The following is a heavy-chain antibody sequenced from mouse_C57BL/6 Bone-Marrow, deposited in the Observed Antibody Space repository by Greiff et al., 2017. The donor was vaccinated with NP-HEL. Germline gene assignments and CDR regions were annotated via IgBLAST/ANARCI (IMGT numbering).Heavy chain of an antibody. D-gene: IGHD1-1*01. CDR1: GYTFTSYW. V-gene: IGHV1-59*01. CDR3: ARYYGTFYWYFDV. J-gene: IGHJ1*03. Sequence: QVQLKQPGAELVRPGTSVKLSCKASGYTFTSYWMHWVKQRPGQGLEWIGVIDPSDSYTNYNQKFKGKATLTVDTSSSTAYMQLSSLTSEDSAVYYCARYYGTFYWYFDVWGTGTTVTVSS. CDR2: IDPSDSYT.